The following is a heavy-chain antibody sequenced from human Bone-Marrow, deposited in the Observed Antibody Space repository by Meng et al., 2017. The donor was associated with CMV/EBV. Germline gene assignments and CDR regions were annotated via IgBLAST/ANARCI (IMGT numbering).Heavy chain of an antibody. D-gene: IGHD6-6*01. CDR1: GFIFSTYE. J-gene: IGHJ6*02. Sequence: GESLKISCTVSGFIFSTYEMNWVRLAPGKGLEWVSYISGGGTTIHYADSVKGRFTISRDNSKNTLYLQMNSLRAEDTAVYYCAKAYSSSYPYYYYGMDVWGQGTTVTVSS. V-gene: IGHV3-48*03. CDR3: AKAYSSSYPYYYYGMDV. CDR2: ISGGGTTI.